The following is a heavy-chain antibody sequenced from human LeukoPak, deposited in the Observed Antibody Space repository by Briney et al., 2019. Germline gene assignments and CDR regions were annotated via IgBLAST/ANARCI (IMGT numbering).Heavy chain of an antibody. D-gene: IGHD4-11*01. V-gene: IGHV4-31*03. CDR1: GGSISSGGYY. CDR2: IYYSGST. Sequence: SQTLSLTCTVSGGSISSGGYYWSWIRQHPGKGLEWIGYIYYSGSTYYNPSLKSRVTISVDTSKNQFSLKLSSVTAADTAVYYCAGGIGTTVRGYFDFWGQGTQVTVSS. J-gene: IGHJ4*02. CDR3: AGGIGTTVRGYFDF.